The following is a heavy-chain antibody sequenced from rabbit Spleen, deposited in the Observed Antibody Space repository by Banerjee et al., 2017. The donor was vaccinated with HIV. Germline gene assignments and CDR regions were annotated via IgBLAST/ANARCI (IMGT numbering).Heavy chain of an antibody. D-gene: IGHD1-1*01. CDR2: IAVGSSGTT. J-gene: IGHJ6*01. Sequence: QSLEESGGDLVKPGASLTLTCTASGFSFSSNYYMCWVRQPPGKGLEWIACIAVGSSGTTYYANWAKGRFPISKTSSTTVTLQMTSLTAADTATYFCARDIGTSFSSYGMDLWGPGTLVTVS. CDR1: GFSFSSNYY. V-gene: IGHV1S40*01. CDR3: ARDIGTSFSSYGMDL.